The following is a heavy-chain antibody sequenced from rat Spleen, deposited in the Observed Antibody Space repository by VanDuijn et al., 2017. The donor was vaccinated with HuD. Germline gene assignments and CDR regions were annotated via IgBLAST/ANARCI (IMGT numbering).Heavy chain of an antibody. V-gene: IGHV5-34*01. CDR3: ARRAYYGYFDF. CDR2: ISSSSATI. J-gene: IGHJ1*01. D-gene: IGHD4-1*01. CDR1: GFTFSDYG. Sequence: EVQLVESGGGLVQPGRSLKLSCVASGFTFSDYGMNWIRQAPGKGLEWVAYISSSSATIYYADTVKGRFTISRDNAKNTQYLLMDSLRSEDTATYYCARRAYYGYFDFWGPGTMVTVSS.